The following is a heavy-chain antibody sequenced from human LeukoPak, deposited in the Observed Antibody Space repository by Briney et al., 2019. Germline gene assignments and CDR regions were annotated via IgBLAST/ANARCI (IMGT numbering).Heavy chain of an antibody. V-gene: IGHV1-18*01. D-gene: IGHD3-3*01. CDR1: GYTFTSYG. J-gene: IGHJ4*02. Sequence: ASVKVSCTASGYTFTSYGISWVRQAPGQGLEWMGWISAYNGNTNYAQKLQGRVTMTTDTSTSTAYMELRSLRSDDTAVYYCARGGVTIFGAVTTIDYWGQGTLVTVSS. CDR2: ISAYNGNT. CDR3: ARGGVTIFGAVTTIDY.